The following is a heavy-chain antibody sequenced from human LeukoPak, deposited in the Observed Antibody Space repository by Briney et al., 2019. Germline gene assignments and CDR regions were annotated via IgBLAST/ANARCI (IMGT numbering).Heavy chain of an antibody. CDR3: AKVIAYSFYYDSSGLRDY. D-gene: IGHD3-22*01. Sequence: GGSLRLSCAASGFTVSSNYMTWVRQAPGKGLEWVSVIYKSAITYYADSVKGRFTISRDYSKNTLYLQMNSLRAEDTAIYYCAKVIAYSFYYDSSGLRDYWGQGTLVTVSS. CDR1: GFTVSSNY. J-gene: IGHJ4*02. CDR2: IYKSAIT. V-gene: IGHV3-53*01.